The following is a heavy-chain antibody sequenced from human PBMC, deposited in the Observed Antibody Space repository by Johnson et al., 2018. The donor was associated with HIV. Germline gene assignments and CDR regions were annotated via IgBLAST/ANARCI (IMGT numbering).Heavy chain of an antibody. CDR3: AKETRDSRSAFDV. V-gene: IGHV3-30-3*01. Sequence: QVQLVESGGGLVQPGGSLRLSCAASAFTFSSYAMHWVRQAPGKGLEWVALISYDGSNKYYADSVKGRFTISRDNSKNTLYLQMKNLRPEDTAVYYCAKETRDSRSAFDVWGQGTLVTVSS. CDR1: AFTFSSYA. D-gene: IGHD4-11*01. CDR2: ISYDGSNK. J-gene: IGHJ3*01.